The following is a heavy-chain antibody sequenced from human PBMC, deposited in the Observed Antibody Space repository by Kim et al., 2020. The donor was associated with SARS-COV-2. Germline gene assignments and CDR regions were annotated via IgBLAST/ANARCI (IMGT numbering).Heavy chain of an antibody. CDR2: IRTKAYGGPT. Sequence: GGSLRLSCTASGFTFGDYAMSWFRQAPGKGLECVGFIRTKAYGGPTEYAASVKGRFTIARDVSKSIAYLQMNSLKTEDTAVYYCGLERRYYYGMDVWGQGIAVTVSS. J-gene: IGHJ6*02. CDR3: GLERRYYYGMDV. V-gene: IGHV3-49*03. D-gene: IGHD1-1*01. CDR1: GFTFGDYA.